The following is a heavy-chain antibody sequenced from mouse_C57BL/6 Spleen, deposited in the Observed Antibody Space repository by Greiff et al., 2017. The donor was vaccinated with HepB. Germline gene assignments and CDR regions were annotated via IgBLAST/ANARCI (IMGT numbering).Heavy chain of an antibody. Sequence: ESGPGILQSSQTLSLTCSFSGFSLSTSGMGVSWIRQPSGKGLEWLAHIYWDDDKRYNPSLKSRHTISKDTSRNQVFLKITSVDTADTATYYCARSLTGTKGYFDVWGTGTTVTVSS. V-gene: IGHV8-12*01. J-gene: IGHJ1*03. CDR2: IYWDDDK. CDR1: GFSLSTSGMG. CDR3: ARSLTGTKGYFDV. D-gene: IGHD4-1*01.